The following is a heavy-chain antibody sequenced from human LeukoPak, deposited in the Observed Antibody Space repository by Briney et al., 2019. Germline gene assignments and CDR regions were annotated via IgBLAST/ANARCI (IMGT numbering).Heavy chain of an antibody. CDR1: GYSFTSYW. CDR3: ARHAPHIAVGPTAENAFDI. D-gene: IGHD2-2*01. V-gene: IGHV5-51*01. Sequence: HGESLKISCKGSGYSFTSYWIGWVRQMPGKGLEWMGIIYPGDSDTRYSPSFQGQVTFSVDKSINTAYLQWSSLKASDTAMYYCARHAPHIAVGPTAENAFDIWGQGTMVTVSS. CDR2: IYPGDSDT. J-gene: IGHJ3*02.